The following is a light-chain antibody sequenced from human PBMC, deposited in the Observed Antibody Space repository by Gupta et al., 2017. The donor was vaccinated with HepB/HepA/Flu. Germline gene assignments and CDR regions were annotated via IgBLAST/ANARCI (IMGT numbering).Light chain of an antibody. CDR1: QDINSY. J-gene: IGKJ1*01. V-gene: IGKV1-16*01. CDR3: HQYKSYPPT. Sequence: DIQMTQSPSSLSASMGDRVTITCRASQDINSYLAWSQQKPGRAPKSLIFTASNLQSGVPSRFSGSRSGTDFTLTISSLQPEDFATYYCHQYKSYPPTFGQGTKV. CDR2: TAS.